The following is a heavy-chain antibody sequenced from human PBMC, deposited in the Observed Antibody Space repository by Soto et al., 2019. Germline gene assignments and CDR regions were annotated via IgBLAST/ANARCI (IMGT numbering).Heavy chain of an antibody. J-gene: IGHJ6*02. CDR3: ARVGRGVYGMDV. Sequence: GSLRLSCAASGFAFSTYSINWVRQAPGKGLEWFSYITSDSSTISYADSVKGRFTVSRDNAKNSLYLQMNSLRDEDTAVYYCARVGRGVYGMDVWGQGTSVTVS. D-gene: IGHD2-8*01. CDR2: ITSDSSTI. V-gene: IGHV3-48*02. CDR1: GFAFSTYS.